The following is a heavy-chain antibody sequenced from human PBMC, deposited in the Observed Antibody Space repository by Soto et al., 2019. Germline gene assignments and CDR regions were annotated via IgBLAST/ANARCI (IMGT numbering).Heavy chain of an antibody. CDR2: FDPARGET. J-gene: IGHJ4*02. V-gene: IGHV1-24*01. D-gene: IGHD6-19*01. CDR3: AKDRSGWYYFDY. CDR1: GYTFSELS. Sequence: ASVKVSCKVSGYTFSELSMHWVRQAPGKGPEWMGGFDPARGETLYAEAFQGRLSMTTDTSTDTAHMELRSLRSDDTAVYSCAKDRSGWYYFDYWGQGTLVTVSS.